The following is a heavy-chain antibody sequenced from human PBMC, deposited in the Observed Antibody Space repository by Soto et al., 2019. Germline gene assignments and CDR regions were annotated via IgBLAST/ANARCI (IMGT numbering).Heavy chain of an antibody. Sequence: GGSLRLSCAASGFTFSSYAMHWVRQAPGKGLEWVAVISYDGSNKYYADSVKGRFTISRDNSKNTLYLQMNSLRAEDTAVYYCASQLGMTATVTTHGGDYYYGMDVWGQGTTVTVSS. D-gene: IGHD4-17*01. J-gene: IGHJ6*02. CDR1: GFTFSSYA. V-gene: IGHV3-30-3*01. CDR3: ASQLGMTATVTTHGGDYYYGMDV. CDR2: ISYDGSNK.